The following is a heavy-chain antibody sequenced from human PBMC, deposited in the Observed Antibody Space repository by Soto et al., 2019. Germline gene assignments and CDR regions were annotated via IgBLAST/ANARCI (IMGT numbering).Heavy chain of an antibody. Sequence: ASVKVSCKASGYTFTSYGISWVRQAPGQGLEWMGWISAYNSNTNYAQKLQGRVTMTKYTSTSTAYMELRSLRSDDTAVYYCARDPSSVAGNHDAFDIWGQGTMVTVSS. CDR3: ARDPSSVAGNHDAFDI. CDR1: GYTFTSYG. J-gene: IGHJ3*02. D-gene: IGHD6-19*01. CDR2: ISAYNSNT. V-gene: IGHV1-18*01.